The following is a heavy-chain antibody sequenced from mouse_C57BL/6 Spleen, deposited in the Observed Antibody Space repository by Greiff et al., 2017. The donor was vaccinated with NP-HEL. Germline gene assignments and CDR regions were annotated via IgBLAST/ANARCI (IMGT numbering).Heavy chain of an antibody. V-gene: IGHV1-22*01. CDR3: ARWGILRSYYFDY. J-gene: IGHJ2*01. Sequence: VQLQQSGPELVKPGASVKMSCKASGYTFTDYNMHWVKQSHGKSLEWIGYINPNNGGTSYNQKFKGKATLTVNKPSSTAYMELRSLTSEDSAVYYCARWGILRSYYFDYWGQGTTLTVSS. CDR2: INPNNGGT. CDR1: GYTFTDYN. D-gene: IGHD1-1*01.